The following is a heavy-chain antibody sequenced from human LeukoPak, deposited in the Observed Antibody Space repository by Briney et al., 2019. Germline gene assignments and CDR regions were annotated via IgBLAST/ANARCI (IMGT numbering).Heavy chain of an antibody. D-gene: IGHD5-24*01. CDR3: ARARWLDY. Sequence: PGGSLRLSCAASGITLSSYWMSWVRQAPGKGLEWVAYIKYDGSEKYYVDSVKGRSTISRDNGKNSLYLQMNSLRGEDTAVYYCARARWLDYWGQGTLVTVSS. V-gene: IGHV3-7*01. CDR2: IKYDGSEK. J-gene: IGHJ4*02. CDR1: GITLSSYW.